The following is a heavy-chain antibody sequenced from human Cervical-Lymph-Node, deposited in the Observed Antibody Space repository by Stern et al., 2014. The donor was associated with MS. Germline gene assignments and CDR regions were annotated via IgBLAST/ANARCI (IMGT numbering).Heavy chain of an antibody. J-gene: IGHJ4*02. CDR3: ARQRYFDY. Sequence: VQLLQPGPEVKRPGESLKISCQASGYTFTSYWIGWVRQMPGKGLEWIAIIFPGGSDISYTPSFQGQVTISADKSSGTAYLQWNNLKASDTAIYYCARQRYFDYWGQGTLVTVSS. CDR2: IFPGGSDI. CDR1: GYTFTSYW. V-gene: IGHV5-51*01.